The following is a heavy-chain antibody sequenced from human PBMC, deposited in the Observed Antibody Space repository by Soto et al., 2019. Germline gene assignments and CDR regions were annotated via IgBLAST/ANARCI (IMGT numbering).Heavy chain of an antibody. Sequence: QVQLVQSGAEVKKPGSSVKVSCKASGGTFSSYAISWVRQAPGQGLEWMGGIIPIFGTANYAQKFQGRVTITADESTSTAYMELRSLRSEDTAVYYCARDRLTTDFWSGYYGFDYWGQGTLVTVSS. CDR1: GGTFSSYA. CDR3: ARDRLTTDFWSGYYGFDY. CDR2: IIPIFGTA. D-gene: IGHD3-3*01. J-gene: IGHJ4*02. V-gene: IGHV1-69*12.